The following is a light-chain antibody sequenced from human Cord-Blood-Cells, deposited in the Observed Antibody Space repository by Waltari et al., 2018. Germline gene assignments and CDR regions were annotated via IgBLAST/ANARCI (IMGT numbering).Light chain of an antibody. J-gene: IGKJ4*02. CDR2: VAS. Sequence: VFTQSPATLSLSPGERPTLPCRASQSVSSYLAWYQQKPGLAPRLLIYVASNRATGIPARFSGSRSGTDVTHNISSLEPEDITVYYCQRRSNWAQRTFGGGTTVEIK. CDR3: QRRSNWAQRT. CDR1: QSVSSY. V-gene: IGKV3-11*01.